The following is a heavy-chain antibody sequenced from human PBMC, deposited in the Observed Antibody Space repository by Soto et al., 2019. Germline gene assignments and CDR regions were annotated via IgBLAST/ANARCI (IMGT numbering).Heavy chain of an antibody. V-gene: IGHV1-8*01. D-gene: IGHD6-19*01. Sequence: QVQLVQSGAEVKKPGASVKVSCKASGYTFTSYDINWVRQATGQGLEWMGWMNPNSGNTGYAQKFQGRVTMTKNTSISTAYMELSSLRSEDTAVYYCASEGGQWLVSGMDVWGQGTTVTVSS. J-gene: IGHJ6*02. CDR3: ASEGGQWLVSGMDV. CDR1: GYTFTSYD. CDR2: MNPNSGNT.